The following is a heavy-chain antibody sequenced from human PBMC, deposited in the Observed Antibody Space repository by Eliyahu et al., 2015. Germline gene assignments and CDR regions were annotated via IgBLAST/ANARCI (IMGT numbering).Heavy chain of an antibody. J-gene: IGHJ1*01. CDR2: IWNDGSNK. CDR1: GFTFPSYA. V-gene: IGHV3-33*01. CDR3: AVGARAH. D-gene: IGHD1-26*01. Sequence: QVQLVESGGGVARPGXXLRLSCSATGFTFPSYAMHWVRQAPGKGLEWVALIWNDGSNKFYADSVKGRFAISRDNSKDTVYLHMSDLRVEDTATYYCAVGARAHWGQGTLVVVSS.